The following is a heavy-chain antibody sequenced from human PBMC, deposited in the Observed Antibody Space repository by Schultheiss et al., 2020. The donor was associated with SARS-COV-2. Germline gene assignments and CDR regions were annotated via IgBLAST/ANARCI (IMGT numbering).Heavy chain of an antibody. V-gene: IGHV1-69*04. CDR1: GGTFSSYA. Sequence: KISCKASGGTFSSYAISWVRQAPGQGLEWMGRIIPILGIANYAQKFQGRVTITADKSTSTAYMELSSLRSEDTAVYYCARDRGYDSSGYYYYWGQGTLVTVSS. CDR3: ARDRGYDSSGYYYY. D-gene: IGHD3-22*01. J-gene: IGHJ4*02. CDR2: IIPILGIA.